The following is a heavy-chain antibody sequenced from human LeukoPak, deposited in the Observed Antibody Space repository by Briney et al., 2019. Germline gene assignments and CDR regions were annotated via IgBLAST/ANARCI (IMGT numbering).Heavy chain of an antibody. V-gene: IGHV4-59*01. D-gene: IGHD6-13*01. CDR3: ARGYSSSWRRGFDY. CDR1: GGSISSDH. J-gene: IGHJ4*02. Sequence: SETLSLTCTVSGGSISSDHWNWIRQPPGKGLEWIGYIYYSGSTNYNPSLNSRVTISVDTSKNQFSLKLSSVTAADTAVYYCARGYSSSWRRGFDYWGQGTLVTVSS. CDR2: IYYSGST.